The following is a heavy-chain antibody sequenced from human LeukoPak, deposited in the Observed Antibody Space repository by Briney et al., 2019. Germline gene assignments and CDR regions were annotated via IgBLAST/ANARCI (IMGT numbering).Heavy chain of an antibody. J-gene: IGHJ4*02. CDR1: GFTFSSYG. D-gene: IGHD3-10*01. CDR2: ISSSSSYI. V-gene: IGHV3-21*01. Sequence: GGSLRLSCAASGFTFSSYGMRWVRQAPGKGLEWVSSISSSSSYIYYADSVKGRFTISRDNAKNSLYLQMNSLRAEDTAVYYCARELWFGESPFRYWGQGTLVTVSS. CDR3: ARELWFGESPFRY.